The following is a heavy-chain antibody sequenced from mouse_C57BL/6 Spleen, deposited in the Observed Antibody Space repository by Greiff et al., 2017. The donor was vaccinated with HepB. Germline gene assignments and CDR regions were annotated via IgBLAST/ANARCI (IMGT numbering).Heavy chain of an antibody. Sequence: EVQLQQSGPELVKPGASVKISCKASGYTFTDYYMNWVKQSHGKSLEWIGDINPNNGGTSYNQKFKGKATLTVDKSPSTAYMELRSLTSEDSAVYYCANYYYGSSYFAYWGQGTLVTVSA. CDR2: INPNNGGT. V-gene: IGHV1-26*01. D-gene: IGHD1-1*01. CDR3: ANYYYGSSYFAY. J-gene: IGHJ3*01. CDR1: GYTFTDYY.